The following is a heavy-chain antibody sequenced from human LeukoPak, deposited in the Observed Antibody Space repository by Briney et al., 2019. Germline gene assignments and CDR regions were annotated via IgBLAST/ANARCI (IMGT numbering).Heavy chain of an antibody. CDR1: GFTFSSYD. Sequence: GGSLRLSCTASGFTFSSYDVKWVRQAPGKRLEWVSYISSGGSTIHYADSVKGRFTISRDNAQNSLYLQMNSLRAEDTAVYYCARYSGTNYALVDYWGQGTLVTVSS. V-gene: IGHV3-48*03. CDR2: ISSGGSTI. D-gene: IGHD1-26*01. CDR3: ARYSGTNYALVDY. J-gene: IGHJ4*02.